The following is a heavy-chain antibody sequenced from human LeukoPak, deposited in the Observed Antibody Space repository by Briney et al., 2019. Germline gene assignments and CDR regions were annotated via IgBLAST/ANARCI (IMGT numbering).Heavy chain of an antibody. Sequence: KPSETLSLTCAVYGGSFSGYYWSWIRQPPGKGLEWIGEINHSGSTNYNPSLKSRVTISVDTSKNQFSLKLSSVTAADTAVYYCARPLYYGSGNFDYWGQGTLVTVSS. CDR2: INHSGST. CDR3: ARPLYYGSGNFDY. J-gene: IGHJ4*02. D-gene: IGHD3-10*01. CDR1: GGSFSGYY. V-gene: IGHV4-34*01.